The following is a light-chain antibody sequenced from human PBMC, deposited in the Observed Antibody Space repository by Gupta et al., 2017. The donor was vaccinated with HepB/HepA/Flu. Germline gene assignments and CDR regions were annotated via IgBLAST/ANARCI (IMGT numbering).Light chain of an antibody. CDR1: QSCLYSSNNKNY. Sequence: DIVMTQSPDSLAVSLGERATINCKSSQSCLYSSNNKNYLAWYQQKPGQPPKLLIYWASTRESGVPDRFSGRGSGTDFTLTISSLQAEDVAVYYCQQEYSTPWTFGQGTKVEIK. CDR3: QQEYSTPWT. V-gene: IGKV4-1*01. CDR2: WAS. J-gene: IGKJ1*01.